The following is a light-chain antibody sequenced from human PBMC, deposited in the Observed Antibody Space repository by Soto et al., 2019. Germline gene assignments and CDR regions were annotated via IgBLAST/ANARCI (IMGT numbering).Light chain of an antibody. J-gene: IGKJ1*01. V-gene: IGKV3-20*01. CDR2: GAS. CDR1: QSVSSSY. CDR3: QQHGSSPGT. Sequence: EIELTQSPGTLSLSPGERATLSCRASQSVSSSYLAWYQQKPGQAPRLLIYGASNRATGIPDRFSGSGSGTDFTLTISRLEAEDLAVYYCQQHGSSPGTFGQGTKVDIK.